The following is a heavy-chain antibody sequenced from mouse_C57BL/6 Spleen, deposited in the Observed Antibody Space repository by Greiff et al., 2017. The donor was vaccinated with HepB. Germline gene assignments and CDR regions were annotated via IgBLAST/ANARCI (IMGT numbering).Heavy chain of an antibody. V-gene: IGHV5-4*01. Sequence: EVQLVESGGGLVKPGGSLKLSCAASGFTFSSYAMSWVRQTPEKRLEWVATISDGGSYTYYPDNVKGRFTISRDNAKNNLYLQMSHLKSEDTAMYYCARDKTTVVAGGYFDYWGQGTTLTVSS. D-gene: IGHD1-1*01. J-gene: IGHJ2*01. CDR3: ARDKTTVVAGGYFDY. CDR1: GFTFSSYA. CDR2: ISDGGSYT.